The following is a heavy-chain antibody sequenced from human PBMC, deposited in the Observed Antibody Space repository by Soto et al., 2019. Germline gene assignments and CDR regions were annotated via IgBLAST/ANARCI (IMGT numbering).Heavy chain of an antibody. CDR2: IYPGDSDT. CDR1: GYSFTSYW. J-gene: IGHJ4*02. Sequence: GESLKISCKGSGYSFTSYWIGWVRQMPGKGLEWVGIIYPGDSDTRYSPSFQGQVTISAHKSISTAYLQWSSLKASDTAMYYCARQSRVTGESSFFDYWGQGTLVTVSS. D-gene: IGHD2-21*02. CDR3: ARQSRVTGESSFFDY. V-gene: IGHV5-51*01.